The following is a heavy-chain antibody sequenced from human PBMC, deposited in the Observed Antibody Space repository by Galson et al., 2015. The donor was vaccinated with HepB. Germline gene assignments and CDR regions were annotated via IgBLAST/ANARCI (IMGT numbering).Heavy chain of an antibody. CDR2: IYYSGST. CDR3: ARAHTQGGDTAMGLGYYGMDV. CDR1: GGSISSGGYY. V-gene: IGHV4-31*03. Sequence: LVKPTQTLSLTCTVSGGSISSGGYYWSWIRQHPGKGLEWIGYIYYSGSTYYNPSLKSRVTISVDTSKNQFSLKLSSVTAADTAVYYCARAHTQGGDTAMGLGYYGMDVWGQGTTVTVSS. J-gene: IGHJ6*02. D-gene: IGHD5-18*01.